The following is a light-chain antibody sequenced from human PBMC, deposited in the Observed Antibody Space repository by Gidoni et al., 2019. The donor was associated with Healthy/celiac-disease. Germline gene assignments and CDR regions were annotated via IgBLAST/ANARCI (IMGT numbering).Light chain of an antibody. Sequence: DIHMTPSPSSLSASVGDRVTITCGASQSISSYLNWYQQKPGKAPKLLIYAASSMQSGVPARFSGSGSGTDFTLTISRLQPEDFATYYCQQSYSTPETFXQXTKVXIK. CDR1: QSISSY. CDR2: AAS. CDR3: QQSYSTPET. V-gene: IGKV1-39*01. J-gene: IGKJ1*01.